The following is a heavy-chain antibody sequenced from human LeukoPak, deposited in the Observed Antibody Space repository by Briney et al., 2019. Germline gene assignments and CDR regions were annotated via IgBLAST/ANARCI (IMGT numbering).Heavy chain of an antibody. CDR2: MSYDGSTT. Sequence: GGSLRLSCAASGFTFRTYPIHWVRQAPGKGLEWVAVMSYDGSTTYYADSVKGRFTFSRDNSENTLFLQMNSLRAEDSAVYYCAKSLEMSTIMSAFDYWGQGTLATVSS. CDR1: GFTFRTYP. D-gene: IGHD5-24*01. V-gene: IGHV3-30*04. CDR3: AKSLEMSTIMSAFDY. J-gene: IGHJ4*02.